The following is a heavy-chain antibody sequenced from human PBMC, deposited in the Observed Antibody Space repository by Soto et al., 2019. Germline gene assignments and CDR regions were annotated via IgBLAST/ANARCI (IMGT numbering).Heavy chain of an antibody. CDR1: GFTFTSSA. CDR2: IVVGSGNT. D-gene: IGHD2-21*02. J-gene: IGHJ4*02. CDR3: AAVKGVGDCYPFCDY. Sequence: GASVKVSCKASGFTFTSSAVQWVRQARGQRLEWIGWIVVGSGNTNYAQKFQERVTITRDMSTSTAYMELSSLRSEDTAVYYCAAVKGVGDCYPFCDYWGQGTLVTVSS. V-gene: IGHV1-58*01.